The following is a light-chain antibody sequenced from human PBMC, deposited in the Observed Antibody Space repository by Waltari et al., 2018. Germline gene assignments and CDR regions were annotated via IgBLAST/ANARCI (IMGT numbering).Light chain of an antibody. CDR1: QSVSSY. CDR3: QQRSNWRRT. J-gene: IGKJ1*01. Sequence: EIVLTQSPATLSLSPGERATLSCRASQSVSSYLAWYQQKPGQAPRLLIYDASNRATGIPARFSGSGSETDFTLTISSLEPEDFAVYYCQQRSNWRRTFGQGTKVEIK. CDR2: DAS. V-gene: IGKV3-11*01.